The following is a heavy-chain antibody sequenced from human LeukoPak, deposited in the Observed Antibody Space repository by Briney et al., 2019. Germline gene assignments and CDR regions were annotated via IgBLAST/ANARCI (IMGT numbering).Heavy chain of an antibody. D-gene: IGHD3-22*01. CDR1: GASFNSDDQY. CDR2: IHPSGML. J-gene: IGHJ4*02. CDR3: SRGLDSRKLGY. V-gene: IGHV4-31*03. Sequence: SETLSLTCTVSGASFNSDDQYWNWIRQSPGKGLEWIGSIHPSGMLYNNPSLESRVTMSRDTSKNQFSLNLNSVTAADTAMYFCSRGLDSRKLGYWGLGILVTVSS.